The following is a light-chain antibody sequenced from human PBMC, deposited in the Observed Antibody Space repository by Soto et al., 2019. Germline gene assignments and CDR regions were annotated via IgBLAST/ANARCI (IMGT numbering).Light chain of an antibody. CDR1: QSVSSSY. V-gene: IGKV3-20*01. J-gene: IGKJ1*01. CDR3: QQSYSAPWT. Sequence: EIVLTQSPGTLSLSPGERATLSCRASQSVSSSYLAWYQQKPGQAPRLLIFGVSSRATGIPDRFSGSGSGTDFTLTISRLEPEDFATYYCQQSYSAPWTFGQGTKVEI. CDR2: GVS.